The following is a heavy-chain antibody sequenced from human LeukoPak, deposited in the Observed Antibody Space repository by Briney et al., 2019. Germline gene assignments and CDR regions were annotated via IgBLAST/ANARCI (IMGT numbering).Heavy chain of an antibody. J-gene: IGHJ4*02. CDR3: ARDCPSYGDCHFDY. Sequence: PGGSLRLSCAASGFTFSSYAMSWVRQAPGKGLEWVSGISGSGGSTYYADSVKGRFTLSRDNSKNTLYLQMNSLRAEDTAIYYCARDCPSYGDCHFDYWGQGTLVIVSS. CDR2: ISGSGGST. V-gene: IGHV3-23*01. D-gene: IGHD4-17*01. CDR1: GFTFSSYA.